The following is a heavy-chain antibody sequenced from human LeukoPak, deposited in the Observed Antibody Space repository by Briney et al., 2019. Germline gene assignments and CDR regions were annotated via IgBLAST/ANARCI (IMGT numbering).Heavy chain of an antibody. CDR1: GFNFSRYS. CDR3: AREYGDTAMVDP. V-gene: IGHV3-21*01. CDR2: ICRSSRYI. D-gene: IGHD5-18*01. J-gene: IGHJ5*02. Sequence: PGGSLSLSCGASGFNFSRYSMIWAREAPGKGLVGVSSICRSSRYIYHAHPAQGRCPITRDNAKNSLYLQINSRRAEDTAVYFWAREYGDTAMVDPWGQGALVTVSS.